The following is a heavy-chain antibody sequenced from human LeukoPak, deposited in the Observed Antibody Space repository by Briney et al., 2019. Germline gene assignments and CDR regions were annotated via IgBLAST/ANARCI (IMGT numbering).Heavy chain of an antibody. Sequence: SETLSLTCTVSGASIRSGDYYWSWIRQPPGKGLEWIGYIYDSGSTYYNPSLKSRITISVDTSVNRFSLKLSSVTATDTAVYYCARDCSGGSCYGAFDIWGQGTMVTVSS. CDR1: GASIRSGDYY. CDR2: IYDSGST. J-gene: IGHJ3*02. V-gene: IGHV4-30-4*01. D-gene: IGHD2-15*01. CDR3: ARDCSGGSCYGAFDI.